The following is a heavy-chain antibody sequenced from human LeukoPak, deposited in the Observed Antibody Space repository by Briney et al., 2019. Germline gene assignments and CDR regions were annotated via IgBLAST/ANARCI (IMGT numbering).Heavy chain of an antibody. D-gene: IGHD3-16*01. CDR1: GGSISSYY. Sequence: SETLSLTCTVSGGSISSYYWSWIRQPPGKGLEWIGYIYYSGSTNYNPSLKSRVTISVDTSKNQFTLKLSSVTAADPAGHWCARVGGVEALGFDPWGQGTLVTVSS. CDR2: IYYSGST. J-gene: IGHJ5*02. V-gene: IGHV4-59*01. CDR3: ARVGGVEALGFDP.